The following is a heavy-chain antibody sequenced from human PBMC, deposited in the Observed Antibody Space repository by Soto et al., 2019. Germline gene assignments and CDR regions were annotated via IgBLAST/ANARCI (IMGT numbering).Heavy chain of an antibody. CDR2: VGGSDPNS. J-gene: IGHJ2*01. CDR3: EKGSVLSPWYFDL. Sequence: EVQLLESGGGLVQPGGSLRLSCAVSGFTFSSYAMSWVRRAPGKGLEWVAAVGGSDPNSYYADSVKGRFTISRDISKHTLYLQMNSLRDEDTALYSCEKGSVLSPWYFDLWGRGTLVTVSS. CDR1: GFTFSSYA. D-gene: IGHD3-16*01. V-gene: IGHV3-23*01.